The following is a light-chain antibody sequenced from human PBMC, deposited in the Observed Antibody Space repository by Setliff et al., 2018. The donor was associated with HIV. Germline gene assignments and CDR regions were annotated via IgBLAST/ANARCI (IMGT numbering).Light chain of an antibody. CDR2: SFT. V-gene: IGLV1-40*01. CDR1: SSNIGAGYD. Sequence: QSVLTQPPSVSGAPGQRVTISCTGSSSNIGAGYDVHWYQQFPGTAPKLLIYSFTNRPSGVPDRISGPKSGTSASLAIAGLQAEDEADYFCQSYDSRLSSYVFGTGTKVTVL. CDR3: QSYDSRLSSYV. J-gene: IGLJ1*01.